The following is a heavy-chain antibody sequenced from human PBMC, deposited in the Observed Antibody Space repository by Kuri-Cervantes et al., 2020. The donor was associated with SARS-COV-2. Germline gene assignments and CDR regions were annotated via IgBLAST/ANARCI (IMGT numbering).Heavy chain of an antibody. CDR2: ISGSGSET. V-gene: IGHV3-23*01. J-gene: IGHJ6*02. D-gene: IGHD3-3*01. CDR1: RFTFSSYV. CDR3: AKSVGDFWSGYPEAYYYYGMDV. Sequence: GESLKISCAASRFTFSSYVMSWVRQAPGKGLEWVSAISGSGSETYYADSVKGRFTISRDNSKNTLYLQMNSLRAEDTAVYYCAKSVGDFWSGYPEAYYYYGMDVWGQGTTVTVSS.